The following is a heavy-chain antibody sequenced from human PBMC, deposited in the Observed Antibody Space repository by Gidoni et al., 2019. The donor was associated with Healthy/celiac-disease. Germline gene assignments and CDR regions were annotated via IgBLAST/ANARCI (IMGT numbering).Heavy chain of an antibody. J-gene: IGHJ4*02. CDR3: ARESWGVATMGDY. V-gene: IGHV3-21*01. D-gene: IGHD5-12*01. Sequence: EVQLVESGGGLVKPGGSLRLSCAASGFTFSSYSMNWVRQAPGKGLEWVSSISSSSSYIYYADSVKGRFTISRDNAKNSLYLQMNSLRAEDTAVYYCARESWGVATMGDYWGQGTLVTVSS. CDR2: ISSSSSYI. CDR1: GFTFSSYS.